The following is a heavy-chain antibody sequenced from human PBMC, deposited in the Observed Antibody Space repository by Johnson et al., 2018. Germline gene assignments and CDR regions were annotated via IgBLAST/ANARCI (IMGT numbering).Heavy chain of an antibody. D-gene: IGHD6-13*01. V-gene: IGHV3-30*18. Sequence: QVQLVQSGGGVVQPGRSLRLSCAASGFTFSSYGIHWVRQAPGKGLEWVAVISYDGSNKYYADSVKGRFTISRDNSKNTLFLQMNSLSAEDTAVYYCAKDVIAAAETYSFDYWGQGALVTVSS. CDR2: ISYDGSNK. CDR1: GFTFSSYG. J-gene: IGHJ4*02. CDR3: AKDVIAAAETYSFDY.